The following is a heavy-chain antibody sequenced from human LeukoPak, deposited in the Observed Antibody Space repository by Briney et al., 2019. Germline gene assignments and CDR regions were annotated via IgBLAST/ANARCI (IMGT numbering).Heavy chain of an antibody. V-gene: IGHV1-2*02. CDR3: ARVYQYYDFWSGYLPIFAY. CDR2: INPNSGGT. D-gene: IGHD3-3*01. CDR1: GYTFTGYY. J-gene: IGHJ4*02. Sequence: ASVKVSCKACGYTFTGYYMHWVRQAPGQGLEWMGWINPNSGGTNYAQKFQGRVTMTRDTSISTAYMELSRLRSDDTAVYYCARVYQYYDFWSGYLPIFAYWGQGTLVTVSS.